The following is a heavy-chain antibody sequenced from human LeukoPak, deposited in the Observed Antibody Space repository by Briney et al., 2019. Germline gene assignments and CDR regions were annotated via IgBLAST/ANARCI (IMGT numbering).Heavy chain of an antibody. CDR2: MCSTSSYI. CDR1: GFTFSDYY. CDR3: ARVSQWLVPY. V-gene: IGHV3-11*05. Sequence: GGSLRLSCAASGFTFSDYYMSWIRQAPGKGLEWVSYMCSTSSYINYADSVKGRFTISRDNAKNSLFLQMNSLRAEGTAVYYCARVSQWLVPYWGQGTLVSVSS. J-gene: IGHJ4*02. D-gene: IGHD6-19*01.